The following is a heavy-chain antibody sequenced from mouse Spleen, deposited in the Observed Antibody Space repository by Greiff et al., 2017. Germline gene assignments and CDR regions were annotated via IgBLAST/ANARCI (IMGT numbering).Heavy chain of an antibody. CDR2: IHPNSGST. CDR1: GYTFTSYW. CDR3: ARSPQFITTATGYFDY. D-gene: IGHD1-2*01. Sequence: QVQLQQPGAELVKPGASVKLSCKASGYTFTSYWMHWVKQRPGQGLEWIGMIHPNSGSTNYNEKFKSKATLTVDKSSSTAYMQLSSLTSEDSAVYYCARSPQFITTATGYFDYWGQGTTLTVSS. J-gene: IGHJ2*01. V-gene: IGHV1-64*01.